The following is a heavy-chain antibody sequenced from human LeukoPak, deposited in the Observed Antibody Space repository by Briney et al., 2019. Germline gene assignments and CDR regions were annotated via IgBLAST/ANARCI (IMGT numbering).Heavy chain of an antibody. D-gene: IGHD6-25*01. CDR2: ISSGGST. Sequence: PGGSLRLSCVASGFTVNNNYMNWVRQGPGKGLEWVSVISSGGSTYYADSVTGRFTISRDNSKNTLYLQMNSLRADDTAVYYCARFAAGGSYYYYMDVWGKGTTVTVSS. J-gene: IGHJ6*03. CDR1: GFTVNNNY. V-gene: IGHV3-53*01. CDR3: ARFAAGGSYYYYMDV.